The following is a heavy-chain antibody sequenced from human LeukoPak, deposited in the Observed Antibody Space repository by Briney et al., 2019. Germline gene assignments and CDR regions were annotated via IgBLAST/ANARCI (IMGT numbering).Heavy chain of an antibody. V-gene: IGHV4-39*01. CDR1: GGSMSNSNYY. CDR3: ARQKGATHNWFDP. Sequence: PSETLSLTCTVSGGSMSNSNYYWGWIRQPPGKGLEWIGSISYSGITYYDPSLESRVTISVDTSKTHFSLRLSSVTAADTAVYYCARQKGATHNWFDPWGQGTLDTVSS. J-gene: IGHJ5*02. CDR2: ISYSGIT. D-gene: IGHD1-26*01.